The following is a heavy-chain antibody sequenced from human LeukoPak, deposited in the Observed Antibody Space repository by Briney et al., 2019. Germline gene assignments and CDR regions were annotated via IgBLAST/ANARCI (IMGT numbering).Heavy chain of an antibody. CDR3: ARDFYDSSGYYYVSYYYYYMDV. D-gene: IGHD3-22*01. V-gene: IGHV3-48*01. CDR1: GFTFSSYS. CDR2: ISSSSSTI. J-gene: IGHJ6*03. Sequence: GGSLRLSCAASGFTFSSYSMNWVRQAPGKGLEWVSYISSSSSTIYYADSVKGRFTISRDNANNSLYLQMNSLRAEDTAVYYCARDFYDSSGYYYVSYYYYYMDVWGKGTTVTVSS.